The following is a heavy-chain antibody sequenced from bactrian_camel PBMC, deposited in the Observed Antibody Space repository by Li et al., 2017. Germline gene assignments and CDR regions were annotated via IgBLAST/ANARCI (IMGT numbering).Heavy chain of an antibody. D-gene: IGHD2*01. J-gene: IGHJ4*01. V-gene: IGHV3S13*01. CDR2: ISSGGKG. CDR1: GVTFSNGY. Sequence: DVQLVESGGGLVQPGGSLRLSCTASGVTFSNGYMTWVRQAPGQGLEWVSTISSGGKGYYADSVKGRFTISVDSAKDTVFLQTNDLKPEDTAIYICKTPAYGRSGGICATAGRETQVTVS.